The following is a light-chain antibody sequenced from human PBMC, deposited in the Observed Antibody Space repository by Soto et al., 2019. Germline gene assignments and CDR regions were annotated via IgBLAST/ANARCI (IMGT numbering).Light chain of an antibody. CDR1: QSLLYSPNNKNY. CDR3: QQYYDAPQT. V-gene: IGKV4-1*01. J-gene: IGKJ1*01. CDR2: WAS. Sequence: DIVMTQSPDSLAVSLGERATIDCKSSQSLLYSPNNKNYLAWYQQNQGSLLSCSFYWASTRESGVPDRFTGSGSGTDFTLTISSLQAEDVAVYYCQQYYDAPQTFGRGTKVEIK.